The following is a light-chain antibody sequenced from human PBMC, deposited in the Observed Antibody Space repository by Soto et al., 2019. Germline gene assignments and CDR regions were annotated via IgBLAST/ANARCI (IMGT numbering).Light chain of an antibody. Sequence: EIVMTQSPATLPVSAVGRATLACRASQSISDTLAWYQQKPGQAPRLLIYGASRRATGFPARFSGSGSGTDFTLTISSLQSEDFAVYFCQQYDNWPPTFGQGTRLEIK. J-gene: IGKJ5*01. CDR2: GAS. CDR1: QSISDT. CDR3: QQYDNWPPT. V-gene: IGKV3-15*01.